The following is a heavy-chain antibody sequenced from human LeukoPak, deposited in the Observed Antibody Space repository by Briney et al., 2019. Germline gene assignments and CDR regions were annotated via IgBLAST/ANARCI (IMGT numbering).Heavy chain of an antibody. J-gene: IGHJ4*02. CDR2: ISSSGNTI. Sequence: GGSLRLSCAASGFTFSDYYMIWIRQAPGKGLEWVSYISSSGNTIYYADSVKGRFTISRDNAKNSLYLQMNSLRAEDTAVYYCARSKLAAAGTFDYWGQGTLVTVSS. CDR3: ARSKLAAAGTFDY. D-gene: IGHD6-13*01. CDR1: GFTFSDYY. V-gene: IGHV3-11*04.